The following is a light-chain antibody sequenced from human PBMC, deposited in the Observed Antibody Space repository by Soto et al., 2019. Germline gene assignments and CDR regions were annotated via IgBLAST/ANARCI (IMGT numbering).Light chain of an antibody. CDR2: GAS. J-gene: IGKJ1*01. V-gene: IGKV3-20*01. Sequence: ESVLTQSTDTLSLSPGERATLSCRASQSVSSSYLAWYQQKPGQAPRLLIYGASSRATGIPDRFSGSGSGTDFTLTISSLEPEDFALYYCQQYASSPWTFGQGTKVEI. CDR1: QSVSSSY. CDR3: QQYASSPWT.